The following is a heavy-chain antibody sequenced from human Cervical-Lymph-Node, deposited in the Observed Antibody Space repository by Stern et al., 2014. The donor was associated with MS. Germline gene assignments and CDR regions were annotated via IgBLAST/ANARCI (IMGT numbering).Heavy chain of an antibody. CDR2: IAYDGNHK. CDR3: ARDYEDTSMLFDH. V-gene: IGHV3-30*03. Sequence: VQLVESRGAVVQPGRSLRLSCAASGFTFSSYGMHWVRPAPGQGLEWVTVIAYDGNHKYYAASVKGRFTISRDNSKNTLHLQMNSVTPDNTAIYYCARDYEDTSMLFDHWGQGTLVTVSS. D-gene: IGHD2-8*01. CDR1: GFTFSSYG. J-gene: IGHJ4*02.